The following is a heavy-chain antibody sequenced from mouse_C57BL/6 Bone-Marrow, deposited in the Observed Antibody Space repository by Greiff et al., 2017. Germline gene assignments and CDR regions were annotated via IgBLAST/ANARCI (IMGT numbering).Heavy chain of an antibody. D-gene: IGHD2-5*01. CDR3: ARYSNYVYWYFDV. CDR1: GFTFSDYY. CDR2: LSNGGGST. V-gene: IGHV5-12*01. Sequence: EVQLVESGGGLVQPGGSLKLSCAASGFTFSDYYMYWVRQTPEKRLEWVAYLSNGGGSTYYPDTVKGRFTISRDNAKNTLYLQMSRLKSEDTAMYYCARYSNYVYWYFDVWGTGTTVTVSS. J-gene: IGHJ1*03.